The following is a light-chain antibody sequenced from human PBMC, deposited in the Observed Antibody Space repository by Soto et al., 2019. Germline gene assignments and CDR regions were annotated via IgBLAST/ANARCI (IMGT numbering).Light chain of an antibody. J-gene: IGKJ4*01. Sequence: EIVLTQSPATLSMSPGERATLSCRASQSVSTYLVWYQQKPGQAPRLLIYDASNRATGIPARFSGSGSGTDFTLTISSLEPEDFAVYYCQHRSKWPLTFGGGTKVEIK. CDR1: QSVSTY. CDR2: DAS. CDR3: QHRSKWPLT. V-gene: IGKV3-11*01.